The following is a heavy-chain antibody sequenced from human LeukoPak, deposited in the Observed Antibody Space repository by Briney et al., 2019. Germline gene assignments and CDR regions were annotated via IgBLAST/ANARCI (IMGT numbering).Heavy chain of an antibody. Sequence: GESLKISCTASGYSFSKYWIGWVRQTPGKGLEWMGFIYSDESLIRYSPSFEGQVTISADNSINTAYLQRNSLKASDTAMYYCARRYCSSTSCYTYHFDYWGQGALVTVSS. D-gene: IGHD2-2*02. J-gene: IGHJ4*02. CDR1: GYSFSKYW. CDR2: IYSDESLI. V-gene: IGHV5-51*01. CDR3: ARRYCSSTSCYTYHFDY.